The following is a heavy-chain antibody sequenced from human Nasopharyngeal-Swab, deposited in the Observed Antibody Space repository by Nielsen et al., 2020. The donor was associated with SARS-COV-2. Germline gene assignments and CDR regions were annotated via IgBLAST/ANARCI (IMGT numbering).Heavy chain of an antibody. CDR1: AFTFRRYA. CDR2: ISGSGGST. D-gene: IGHD1-14*01. J-gene: IGHJ3*02. V-gene: IGHV3-23*01. Sequence: GGSLRLSCAASAFTFRRYAMSWVRQAPGKGLEWVSAISGSGGSTYYADSVKGRFTISRDNSKNTLYLQMNSLRAEDTAVYYCAKGRSNRDAFDIWGQGTMVTVSS. CDR3: AKGRSNRDAFDI.